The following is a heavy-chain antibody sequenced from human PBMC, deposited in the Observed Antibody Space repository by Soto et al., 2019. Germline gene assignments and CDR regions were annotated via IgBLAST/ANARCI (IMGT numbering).Heavy chain of an antibody. V-gene: IGHV4-39*01. CDR3: ARHGYYYDSTGYYYFV. CDR2: VYYSGMT. CDR1: GGSITSPNHY. J-gene: IGHJ4*02. D-gene: IGHD3-22*01. Sequence: PSETLSLTCTVSGGSITSPNHYWGWIRQPPGKGLEWIGDVYYSGMTRYNPSLKSRVTISVDTSKNQFSLRLTSVTAADTALYFCARHGYYYDSTGYYYFVWGQGTLVTVSS.